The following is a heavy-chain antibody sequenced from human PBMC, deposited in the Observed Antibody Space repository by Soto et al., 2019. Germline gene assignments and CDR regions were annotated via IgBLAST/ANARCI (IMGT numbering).Heavy chain of an antibody. D-gene: IGHD3-10*01. J-gene: IGHJ6*02. V-gene: IGHV4-61*01. CDR1: GDSVTFGHYY. CDR2: IFFTGAT. CDR3: ARALSDSAGSSLGRRLDV. Sequence: SETRSLTGSVSGDSVTFGHYYGSWIRQPPGKGLGGIGHIFFTGATNYSPSLKRRVTMSVGSSKSQFSLNLTSVPAADSATYFCARALSDSAGSSLGRRLDVWGHGTTVTVSS.